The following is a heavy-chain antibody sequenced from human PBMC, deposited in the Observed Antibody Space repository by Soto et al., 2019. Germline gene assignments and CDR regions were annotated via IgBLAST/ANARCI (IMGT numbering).Heavy chain of an antibody. Sequence: QVQLVESGGGVVQPGRSLRLSCAASGFTFSSYAMHWVRQAPGKGLEWVAVISYDGSNKYYADSVKGRFTISRDNSKNTLYLQMNSLRAEDTAVYYCARDAGRYYFDYWGQGTLVTVSS. CDR1: GFTFSSYA. V-gene: IGHV3-30-3*01. J-gene: IGHJ4*02. CDR2: ISYDGSNK. CDR3: ARDAGRYYFDY.